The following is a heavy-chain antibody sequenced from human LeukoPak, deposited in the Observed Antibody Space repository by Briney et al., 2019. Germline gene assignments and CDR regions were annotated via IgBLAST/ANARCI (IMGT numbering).Heavy chain of an antibody. CDR2: ISSSSSYI. CDR1: GFTFSSYS. Sequence: GGSLRLSCAASGFTFSSYSMNWVRQAPGKGLEWVSSISSSSSYIYYADSVKGRFTISRDNAKNSLYLQMNSLRAEDTAVYYCARDLTSIAEAGLPYYFDYWGQGTLVTVSS. CDR3: ARDLTSIAEAGLPYYFDY. J-gene: IGHJ4*02. V-gene: IGHV3-21*01. D-gene: IGHD6-13*01.